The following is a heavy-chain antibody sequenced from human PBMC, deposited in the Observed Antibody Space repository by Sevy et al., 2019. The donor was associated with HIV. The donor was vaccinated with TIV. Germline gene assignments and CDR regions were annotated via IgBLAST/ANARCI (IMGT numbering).Heavy chain of an antibody. D-gene: IGHD6-6*01. J-gene: IGHJ4*02. CDR3: GRGKSSSGVVDH. V-gene: IGHV4-59*01. CDR2: MYYTGST. CDR1: GGSISGDY. Sequence: SETLSLTCTVSGGSISGDYWSWNRQPPGKGLEWIGYMYYTGSTNYNPSLRGRVTMSVDTSKNQFSLKLNSVTATDTAVYYSGRGKSSSGVVDHWGQGILVTVSS.